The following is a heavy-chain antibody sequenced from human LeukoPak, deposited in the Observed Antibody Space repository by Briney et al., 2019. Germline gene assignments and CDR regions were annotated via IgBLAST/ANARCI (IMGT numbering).Heavy chain of an antibody. D-gene: IGHD2-15*01. CDR1: GFTFSGSA. J-gene: IGHJ4*02. CDR2: IRSKANSYAT. V-gene: IGHV3-73*01. CDR3: TRHQVEGFDY. Sequence: VGSLRLSCAASGFTFSGSAMHWVRQASGKGLEWVGRIRSKANSYATAYAASVKGRFTISRDDSKNTAYLQMNSLKTEDTAVYYCTRHQVEGFDYWGQGTLVTVSS.